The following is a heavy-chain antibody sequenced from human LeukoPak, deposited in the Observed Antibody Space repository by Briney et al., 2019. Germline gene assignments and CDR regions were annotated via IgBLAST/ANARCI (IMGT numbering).Heavy chain of an antibody. J-gene: IGHJ4*02. CDR3: AKDSNWAFDY. Sequence: GGSLRLSCAASGFTVNSNYMNWVRQAPGKGLEWVAYIRKDGSDKYYVDSVKGRFTISRDSSKNMVYLQMNGLRAEDTAVYYCAKDSNWAFDYWGQGTLVSVSS. CDR2: IRKDGSDK. V-gene: IGHV3-30*02. D-gene: IGHD7-27*01. CDR1: GFTVNSNY.